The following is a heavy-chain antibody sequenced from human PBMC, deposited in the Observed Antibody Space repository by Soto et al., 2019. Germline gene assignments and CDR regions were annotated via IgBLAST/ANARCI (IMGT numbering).Heavy chain of an antibody. D-gene: IGHD4-17*01. CDR2: INPSGGST. CDR1: GYTFTSYY. V-gene: IGHV1-46*01. Sequence: QVQLVQSGAEVKKPGASVKVSCKASGYTFTSYYMHWVRQAPGQGLEWMGIINPSGGSTSYAQKFQGRVTMTSDTSTSTVYMELSSLRSEDTAVYYCARGTTVTTRALDAFDIWGQGTMVTVSS. CDR3: ARGTTVTTRALDAFDI. J-gene: IGHJ3*02.